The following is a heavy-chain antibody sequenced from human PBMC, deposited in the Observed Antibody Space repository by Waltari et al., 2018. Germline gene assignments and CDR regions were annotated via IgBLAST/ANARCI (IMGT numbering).Heavy chain of an antibody. CDR3: ARVNDYADFFDY. CDR1: GGTFSSYT. CDR2: IIPIRGIA. J-gene: IGHJ4*02. Sequence: QVQLVQSGAEVKKPGSSVKVSCKASGGTFSSYTISWVRQAPGQGLEWMGRIIPIRGIANYAQKFQGRVTITADKSTSTAYMELSSLRSEDTAVYYCARVNDYADFFDYWGQGTLVTVSS. V-gene: IGHV1-69*02. D-gene: IGHD4-17*01.